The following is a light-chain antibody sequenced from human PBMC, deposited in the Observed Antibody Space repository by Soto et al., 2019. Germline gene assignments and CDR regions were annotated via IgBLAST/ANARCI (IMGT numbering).Light chain of an antibody. V-gene: IGKV4-1*01. CDR1: QSVLYSSNNKNY. CDR2: WAS. J-gene: IGKJ1*01. CDR3: QQHYNTPWT. Sequence: DIVMTQSPDSLAVSLGERATINCKSSQSVLYSSNNKNYLAWYQQKPGQPPKLVIYWASTRESGVPDRFSGSGSGTDFTLTISSLQAEDVAVYYCQQHYNTPWTFGQGTKVDIK.